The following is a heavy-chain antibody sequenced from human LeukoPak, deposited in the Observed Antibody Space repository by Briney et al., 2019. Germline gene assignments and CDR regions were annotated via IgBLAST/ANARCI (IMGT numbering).Heavy chain of an antibody. Sequence: PGRSLRLSCAASGFTFDDYAMHWVRQAPGKGLEWVSGISWNSGSIGYADSVKGRFTISRDNAKNSLYLQMNSLRAEDTALYYCAKDGYSSGWYYFDYWGQGTLATVSS. CDR3: AKDGYSSGWYYFDY. CDR2: ISWNSGSI. CDR1: GFTFDDYA. V-gene: IGHV3-9*01. J-gene: IGHJ4*02. D-gene: IGHD6-19*01.